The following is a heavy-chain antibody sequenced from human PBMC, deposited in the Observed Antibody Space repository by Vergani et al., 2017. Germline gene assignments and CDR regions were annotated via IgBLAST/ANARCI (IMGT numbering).Heavy chain of an antibody. CDR2: IWYDGSNN. D-gene: IGHD3-16*01. CDR3: ARTFGHDAFDI. V-gene: IGHV3-33*01. J-gene: IGHJ3*02. CDR1: GFTFSSYG. Sequence: QVQLVESGGGVVQPGRSLRLSCAASGFTFSSYGMHWVRQAPGKGLEWVAVIWYDGSNNYYADSVKGRFTISRDNSKNTLYLQMNSLRAEDTAMYYCARTFGHDAFDIWGQGTMVTVSS.